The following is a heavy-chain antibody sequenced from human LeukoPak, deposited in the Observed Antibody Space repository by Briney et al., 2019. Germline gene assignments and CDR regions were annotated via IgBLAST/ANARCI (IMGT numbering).Heavy chain of an antibody. CDR2: MTSSGGGT. D-gene: IGHD6-19*01. CDR3: ARDRAGYGMDV. CDR1: GFIFSSYA. Sequence: GGSLRLSCTASGFIFSSYAMNWVRQAPGKGLEWVSVMTSSGGGTDYADSVKGRFTISRDNSKNTLYMQMNSLRAEDTAVYYCARDRAGYGMDVWGQGTTVTVSS. J-gene: IGHJ6*02. V-gene: IGHV3-23*01.